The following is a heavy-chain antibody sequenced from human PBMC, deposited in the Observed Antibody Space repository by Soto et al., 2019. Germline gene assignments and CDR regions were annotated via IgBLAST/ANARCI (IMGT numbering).Heavy chain of an antibody. V-gene: IGHV3-33*01. Sequence: GGSLRLSCAASGFTFSSYGMHWVRQAPGKGLEWVAVIWYDGSNKYYADSVKGRFTISRDNSKNTLYLQMNSLRAEDTAVYYCARASTPYSNYFSYYYYYMDVWGKGTTVTVSS. D-gene: IGHD4-4*01. CDR2: IWYDGSNK. CDR3: ARASTPYSNYFSYYYYYMDV. CDR1: GFTFSSYG. J-gene: IGHJ6*03.